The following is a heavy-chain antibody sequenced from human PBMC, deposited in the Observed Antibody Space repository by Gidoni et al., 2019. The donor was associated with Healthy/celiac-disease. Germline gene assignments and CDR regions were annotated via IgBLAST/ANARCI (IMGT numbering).Heavy chain of an antibody. J-gene: IGHJ4*02. CDR2: IHPNSGGT. CDR3: AREGPLHYYGSGSADY. D-gene: IGHD3-10*01. CDR1: GYTFTGYY. V-gene: IGHV1-2*04. Sequence: QVQLVQSGAEVKKPGASVKVSCKASGYTFTGYYMHWVRQAPGQGLEWMGWIHPNSGGTNYAQKFQGWVTMTRDTSLSTAYMELSRLRSDDTAVYYCAREGPLHYYGSGSADYWGQGTLVTVSS.